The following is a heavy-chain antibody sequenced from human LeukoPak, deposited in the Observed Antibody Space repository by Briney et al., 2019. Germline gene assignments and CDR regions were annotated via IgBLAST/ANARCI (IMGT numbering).Heavy chain of an antibody. CDR1: GYTFTGYY. CDR2: INPNSGGT. J-gene: IGHJ6*03. CDR3: ARGDCSSTSCYGVGYMDV. V-gene: IGHV1-2*02. D-gene: IGHD2-2*01. Sequence: ASVKVSCKASGYTFTGYYMHWVRQAPGQGLEWMGWINPNSGGTNYAQKFQGRVTMTTDTSTSTAYMELRSLRSDDTAVYYCARGDCSSTSCYGVGYMDVWGKGTTVTVSS.